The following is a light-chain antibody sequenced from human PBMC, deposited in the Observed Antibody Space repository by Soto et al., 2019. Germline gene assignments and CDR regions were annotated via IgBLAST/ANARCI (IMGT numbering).Light chain of an antibody. V-gene: IGKV3-20*01. J-gene: IGKJ1*01. Sequence: EIVLTQSPGTLYLSPGERATLSCRASQSVSSSYLAWYQQKPGQAPRLLIYGTSSRATAIPDRFSGSGSVTNFTLTISRLEPEDFAVYYCQQYGSSSWTFGQGTKVEIK. CDR1: QSVSSSY. CDR3: QQYGSSSWT. CDR2: GTS.